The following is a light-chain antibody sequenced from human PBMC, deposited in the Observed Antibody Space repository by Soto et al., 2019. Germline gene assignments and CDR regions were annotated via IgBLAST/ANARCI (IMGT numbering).Light chain of an antibody. V-gene: IGKV3-15*01. CDR2: RAS. Sequence: TQSPATVSVSPGETVTLSCRASQNIYSNLGWYQQRPGQAPRLIIYRASTRATGIPARFSGSGSGTEFTLTINSLQSEDFAVYYCQQYHNSWAFGRGTKVDIK. CDR1: QNIYSN. J-gene: IGKJ1*01. CDR3: QQYHNSWA.